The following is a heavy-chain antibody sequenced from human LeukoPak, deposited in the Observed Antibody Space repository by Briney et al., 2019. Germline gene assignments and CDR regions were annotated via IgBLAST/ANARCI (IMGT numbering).Heavy chain of an antibody. Sequence: GGSLRLSCAASGFTFSSSSMSWVRQAPGEGLEWVSVVSGGGTTAYYTDSVRGRFTISRDNSKNTVYLQMNSLRADDTAIYYCVKRDYGANMPFDYWGQGTLVTVSS. V-gene: IGHV3-23*01. CDR3: VKRDYGANMPFDY. D-gene: IGHD4-23*01. CDR2: VSGGGTTA. J-gene: IGHJ4*02. CDR1: GFTFSSSS.